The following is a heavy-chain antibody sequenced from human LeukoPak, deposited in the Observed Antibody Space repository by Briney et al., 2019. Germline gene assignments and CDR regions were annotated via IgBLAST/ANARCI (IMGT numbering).Heavy chain of an antibody. CDR2: IYHSGST. CDR1: GGSISSSNW. D-gene: IGHD2-15*01. J-gene: IGHJ4*02. V-gene: IGHV4-4*02. CDR3: ASSWGGYCSGGSCYGN. Sequence: SETLSLTCAVSGGSISSSNWWRWVRQPPGKGLEWIGEIYHSGSTNYNPSLKSRVTISVDKSKNQFSLKLSSVTAADTAVYYCASSWGGYCSGGSCYGNWGQGTLVTVSS.